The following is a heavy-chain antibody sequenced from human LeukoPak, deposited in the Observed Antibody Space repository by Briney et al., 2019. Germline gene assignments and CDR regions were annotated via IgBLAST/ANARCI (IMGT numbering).Heavy chain of an antibody. V-gene: IGHV3-53*01. D-gene: IGHD3-9*01. J-gene: IGHJ4*02. Sequence: GGSLRLSCAASGFTVSSNYMSWVRQAPGKGLEWVSVIYSGGNTYYADSVKGRFTISRDNSKNTLYLQMNSLRAEDTAVYYCAKETDILTGLYDYWGQGTLVTVSS. CDR3: AKETDILTGLYDY. CDR2: IYSGGNT. CDR1: GFTVSSNY.